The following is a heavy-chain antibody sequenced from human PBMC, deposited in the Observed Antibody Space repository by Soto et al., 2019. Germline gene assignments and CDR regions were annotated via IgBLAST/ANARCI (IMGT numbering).Heavy chain of an antibody. J-gene: IGHJ4*02. CDR1: LGSLSIYA. V-gene: IGHV1-69*01. CDR3: ARDLYSSSSGGD. CDR2: IIPIFGTA. Sequence: SASVSWQACLGSLSIYAMSYVRQAPGQGLEWMGGIIPIFGTANYAQKFQGRVTITADESTSTAYMELSSLRSEDTAVYYCARDLYSSSSGGDWGQGTLVTFSS. D-gene: IGHD6-6*01.